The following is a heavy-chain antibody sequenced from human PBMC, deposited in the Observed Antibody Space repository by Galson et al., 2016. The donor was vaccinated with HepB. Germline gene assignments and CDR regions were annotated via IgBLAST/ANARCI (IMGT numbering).Heavy chain of an antibody. D-gene: IGHD3-10*01. V-gene: IGHV1-8*01. Sequence: SVKVSCKASGYTFTSYDIHWVRQATGQGLEWLGWMNPNSGNTVYSQKFQGRVTMTRNTSRNTAYMELNSLRSEDTAVYYCARWTFGELFEYWGQGTLVTVSS. J-gene: IGHJ4*02. CDR2: MNPNSGNT. CDR3: ARWTFGELFEY. CDR1: GYTFTSYD.